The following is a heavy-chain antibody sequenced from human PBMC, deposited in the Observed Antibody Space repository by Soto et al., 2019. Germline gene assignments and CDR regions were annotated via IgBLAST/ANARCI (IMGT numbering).Heavy chain of an antibody. CDR3: ARISRYGIGGDCHA. CDR2: ISYDASNT. CDR1: GVSFNSYD. D-gene: IGHD2-21*02. V-gene: IGHV3-30*03. Sequence: GPSLRLSCAASGVSFNSYDMHWVRQAPGKGPEWVAMISYDASNTYYSDSVRGRFTISRDNSKDTLYLQMHSLRSEDTAIYYCARISRYGIGGDCHAWGRGT. J-gene: IGHJ5*02.